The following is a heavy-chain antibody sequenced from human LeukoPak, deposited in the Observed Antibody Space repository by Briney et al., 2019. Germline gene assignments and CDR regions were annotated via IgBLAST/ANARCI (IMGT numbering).Heavy chain of an antibody. D-gene: IGHD2-15*01. CDR3: AKGRSGVVVAALNY. V-gene: IGHV3-23*01. CDR2: ISGSGDST. CDR1: GFTFSSYA. J-gene: IGHJ4*02. Sequence: GGSLRLSCAASGFTFSSYAMSWIRQAPGKGLEWVSTISGSGDSTYYADSVKGRFTISRDNSKNTLYLQMNSLRADDTAVYYCAKGRSGVVVAALNYWGQGTPVTVSS.